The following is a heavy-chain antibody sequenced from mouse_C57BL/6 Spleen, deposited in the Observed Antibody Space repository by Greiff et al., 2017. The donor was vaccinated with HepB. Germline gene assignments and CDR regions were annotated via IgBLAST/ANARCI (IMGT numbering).Heavy chain of an antibody. CDR1: GYAFSSSW. Sequence: VKLEQSGPELVKPGASVKISCKASGYAFSSSWMNWVKQRPGKGLEWIGRIYPGDGDTNYNGKFKGKATLTADKSSSTAYMQLSSLTSEDSAVYFCAREGSYGIGYFDVWGTGTTVTVSS. J-gene: IGHJ1*03. CDR2: IYPGDGDT. V-gene: IGHV1-82*01. CDR3: AREGSYGIGYFDV. D-gene: IGHD2-1*01.